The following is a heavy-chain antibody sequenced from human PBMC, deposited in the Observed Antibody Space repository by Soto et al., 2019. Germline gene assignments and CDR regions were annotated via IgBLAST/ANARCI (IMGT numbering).Heavy chain of an antibody. D-gene: IGHD3-10*01. CDR1: GFTFSSYD. Sequence: GGSLRLSCAASGFTFSSYDMHWVRQATGKGLEWVSAIGTAGDTYYPGSVKGRFTISRENAKNSLYLQMNSLRAGDTAVYYCARGAIMVRGVLLDAFDIWGQGTMVTVSS. V-gene: IGHV3-13*04. J-gene: IGHJ3*02. CDR2: IGTAGDT. CDR3: ARGAIMVRGVLLDAFDI.